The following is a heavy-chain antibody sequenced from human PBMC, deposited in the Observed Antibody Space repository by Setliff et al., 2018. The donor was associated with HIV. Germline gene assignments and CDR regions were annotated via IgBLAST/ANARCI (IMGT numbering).Heavy chain of an antibody. CDR1: GFTVSTNY. CDR2: IYDDGRT. J-gene: IGHJ5*02. V-gene: IGHV3-53*01. Sequence: GESLKISCEASGFTVSTNYMTWVRQAPGKGLEWVSLIYDDGRTSYADSVKGRFTISRDTSINILYLRMNRLIAEDTAVYYCAKGIKWLHPWGQGTLVTVS. CDR3: AKGIKWLHP.